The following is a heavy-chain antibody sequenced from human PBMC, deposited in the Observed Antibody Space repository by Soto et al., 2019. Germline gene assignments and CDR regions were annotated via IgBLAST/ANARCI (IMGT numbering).Heavy chain of an antibody. V-gene: IGHV4-34*09. J-gene: IGHJ3*02. CDR1: GGSFSGYY. CDR2: INHRRNT. CDR3: ARGVLRFLEWLSPPDAFDI. Sequence: PSETLSLTCAVYGGSFSGYYWSWIRQPPGKGLEWIGEINHRRNTKYNPSLKSRVTISVDTSKNQFSLKLSSVTAADTAVYYCARGVLRFLEWLSPPDAFDIWGQGTMVTVSS. D-gene: IGHD3-3*01.